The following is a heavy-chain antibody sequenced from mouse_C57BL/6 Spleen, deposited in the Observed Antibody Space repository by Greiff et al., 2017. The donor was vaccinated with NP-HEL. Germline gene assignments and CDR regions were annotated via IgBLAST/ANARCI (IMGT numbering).Heavy chain of an antibody. D-gene: IGHD1-1*01. J-gene: IGHJ1*03. CDR2: INPNNGGT. CDR1: GNTFTDYH. V-gene: IGHV1-26*01. CDR3: ARGDGSSFFDV. Sequence: EVQLQQSGPELVKPGASVKISCKASGNTFTDYHMNWVKQSHGKSLEWIGDINPNNGGTSYNQKFKGKATLTVDKSSSTAYMELRSLTSEDSAVYYCARGDGSSFFDVWGTGTTGTVSS.